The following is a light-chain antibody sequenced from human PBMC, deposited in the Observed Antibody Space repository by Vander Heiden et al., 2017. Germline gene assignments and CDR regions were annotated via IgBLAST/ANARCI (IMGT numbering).Light chain of an antibody. CDR3: AAWDDRLNSRV. Sequence: HSVLPHPPSPSRTPRQRLTISCSGSNSNIEFNFVYWYQQLPGTAPKLLIYDNTHRPSGVPDRFSCSKSGTSASLAISGLRSEDEADYYCAAWDDRLNSRVFGGGTKLTVL. V-gene: IGLV1-47*02. CDR2: DNT. CDR1: NSNIEFNF. J-gene: IGLJ3*02.